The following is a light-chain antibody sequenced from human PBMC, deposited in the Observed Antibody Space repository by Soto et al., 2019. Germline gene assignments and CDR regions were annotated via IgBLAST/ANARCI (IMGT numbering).Light chain of an antibody. CDR1: QSISGTY. Sequence: DTVLTQSPGTLSLTSGERATLSCSASQSISGTYLAWYQQKPGQSPRLLIYSASTRAPGIPDRFSGSGSGTDFTLTISRLEPEDFAVYYCQQFSSYPLTFGGGTKVDIK. V-gene: IGKV3-20*01. J-gene: IGKJ4*01. CDR3: QQFSSYPLT. CDR2: SAS.